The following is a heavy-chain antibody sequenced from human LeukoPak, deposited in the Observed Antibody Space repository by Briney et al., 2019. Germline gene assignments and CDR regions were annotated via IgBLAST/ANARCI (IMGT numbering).Heavy chain of an antibody. CDR3: ARDRLPYCSSVSCYDAFDI. Sequence: ASVKVSCKASGYTFINYGINWVRQAPGQGLEWMGWISAYNDNTEYPQRLQGRVTMTTDTSTSTVYMELRSLRSDDTAVYYCARDRLPYCSSVSCYDAFDIWGQGTMVTVSS. D-gene: IGHD2-2*01. CDR1: GYTFINYG. CDR2: ISAYNDNT. V-gene: IGHV1-18*01. J-gene: IGHJ3*02.